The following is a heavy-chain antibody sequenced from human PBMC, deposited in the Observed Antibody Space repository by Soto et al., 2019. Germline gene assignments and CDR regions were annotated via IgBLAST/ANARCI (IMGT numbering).Heavy chain of an antibody. V-gene: IGHV3-23*01. Sequence: GGSLRLSCAASGFTFSSYAMSWVRQAPGKGLEWVSAISGSGGSTYYADSVKGRFTISRDNSKNTLYLQMNSLRAEDTAVYYCAKAKADYYDSSGYGAFDIWGQGTMVTVSS. CDR3: AKAKADYYDSSGYGAFDI. CDR1: GFTFSSYA. D-gene: IGHD3-22*01. J-gene: IGHJ3*02. CDR2: ISGSGGST.